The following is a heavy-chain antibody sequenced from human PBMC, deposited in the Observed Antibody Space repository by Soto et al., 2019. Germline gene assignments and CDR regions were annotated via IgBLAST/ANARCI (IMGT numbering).Heavy chain of an antibody. CDR1: GASISNYY. CDR3: ARAVLPATAPFDY. D-gene: IGHD2-2*01. J-gene: IGHJ4*02. Sequence: SETLSLTCTVSGASISNYYWSWIRQPPGKGLEWIGYIYYSGSTNYNPSLQSRVTISVDTSKNQFSLKLSSVTAADTAVYYCARAVLPATAPFDYWGQGTLVTVSS. V-gene: IGHV4-59*01. CDR2: IYYSGST.